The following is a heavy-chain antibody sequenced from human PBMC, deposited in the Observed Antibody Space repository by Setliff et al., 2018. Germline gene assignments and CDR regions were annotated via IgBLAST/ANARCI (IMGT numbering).Heavy chain of an antibody. Sequence: GASVKVSCKASAHIFKSYGISWVRRAPGQGLEWVGWISSYNDVTSYAQRFQGRVTLTTDTSTSAAYMELRTLRSDDTAVYYCARDQFRNSGGLYSWGQGTLVTVSS. D-gene: IGHD1-7*01. CDR3: ARDQFRNSGGLYS. CDR2: ISSYNDVT. CDR1: AHIFKSYG. V-gene: IGHV1-18*01. J-gene: IGHJ5*02.